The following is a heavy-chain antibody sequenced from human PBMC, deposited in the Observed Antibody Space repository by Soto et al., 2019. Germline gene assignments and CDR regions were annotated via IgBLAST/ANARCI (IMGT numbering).Heavy chain of an antibody. D-gene: IGHD5-18*01. V-gene: IGHV5-51*01. J-gene: IGHJ6*03. CDR3: ARHEVDTAMVPYYYYYMDV. CDR2: IYPGDSDT. Sequence: GESLKISCKGSGYSFTSYWIGWVRQMPGKGLEWMGIIYPGDSDTRYSPSFQGQVTISADKSISTAYLQWSSLKASDTAMYYCARHEVDTAMVPYYYYYMDVWGKGTTVTVSS. CDR1: GYSFTSYW.